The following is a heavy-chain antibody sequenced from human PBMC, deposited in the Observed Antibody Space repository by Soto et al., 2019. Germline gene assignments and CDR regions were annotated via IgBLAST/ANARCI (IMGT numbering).Heavy chain of an antibody. CDR2: IIPIFGTA. V-gene: IGHV1-69*01. CDR1: GGTFSSYA. Sequence: QVQLVQSGAEVKKPGSSVKVSCKASGGTFSSYAISWVRQAPGQGLEWMGGIIPIFGTANYAQKFQGRVTITADESTSTAYMELSSLRSEDTAVYYCARDHVLVPRGWYILFDPWGQGTLVTVSS. J-gene: IGHJ5*02. D-gene: IGHD6-19*01. CDR3: ARDHVLVPRGWYILFDP.